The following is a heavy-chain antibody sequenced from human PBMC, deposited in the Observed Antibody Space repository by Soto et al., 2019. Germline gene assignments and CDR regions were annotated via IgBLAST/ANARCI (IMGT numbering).Heavy chain of an antibody. CDR1: GFTFSSYG. Sequence: GGSLRLSCAASGFTFSSYGMHWVRQAPGKGLEWVAVIWYDGSNKYYADSVKGRFTISRDNSKNTLYLQMNSLRAEDTAVYYCARKDPYYDFWSGYYRHDYYYYGMDVWGQGTTVTVSS. V-gene: IGHV3-33*01. CDR3: ARKDPYYDFWSGYYRHDYYYYGMDV. CDR2: IWYDGSNK. J-gene: IGHJ6*02. D-gene: IGHD3-3*01.